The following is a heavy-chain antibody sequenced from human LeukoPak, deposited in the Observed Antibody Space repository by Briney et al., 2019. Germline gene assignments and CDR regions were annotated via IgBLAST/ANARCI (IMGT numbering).Heavy chain of an antibody. V-gene: IGHV1-69*13. J-gene: IGHJ4*02. CDR2: IIPIFGTA. CDR1: GGTFSSYA. D-gene: IGHD3-16*01. CDR3: ARERGESPLFDY. Sequence: ASVKVSCKASGGTFSSYAISWVRQAPGQGLEWMGGIIPIFGTANYAQKFQGRVTITADESTGTAYMELSSLRSEDTAVYYCARERGESPLFDYWGQGTLVTVSS.